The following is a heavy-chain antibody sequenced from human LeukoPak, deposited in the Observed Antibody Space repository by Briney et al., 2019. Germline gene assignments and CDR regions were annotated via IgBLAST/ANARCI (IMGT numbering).Heavy chain of an antibody. CDR3: ARGGMVRRVMGAFDI. Sequence: PGGSLRLSCAASGFTFSIYAMSWVRQAPGKGLEWVSAISGSGGSTYYADSVKGRFTISRDNSKNTLYLQMNSLRAEDTAVFYCARGGMVRRVMGAFDIWGQGTLVTVSS. CDR1: GFTFSIYA. CDR2: ISGSGGST. D-gene: IGHD3-10*01. J-gene: IGHJ3*02. V-gene: IGHV3-23*01.